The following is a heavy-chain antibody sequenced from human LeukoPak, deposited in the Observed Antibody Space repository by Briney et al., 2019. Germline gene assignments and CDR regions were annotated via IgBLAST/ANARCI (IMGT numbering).Heavy chain of an antibody. CDR3: ARAAMVRGVMIPDY. CDR2: IYTSGST. Sequence: SETLSLTCTVSGGSISSCYWSWIRQPAGKGLEWIGRIYTSGSTNYNPSLKSRVTMSVDTSKNQFSLKLSSVTAADTAVYYCARAAMVRGVMIPDYWGQGTLVTVSS. V-gene: IGHV4-4*07. J-gene: IGHJ4*02. D-gene: IGHD3-10*01. CDR1: GGSISSCY.